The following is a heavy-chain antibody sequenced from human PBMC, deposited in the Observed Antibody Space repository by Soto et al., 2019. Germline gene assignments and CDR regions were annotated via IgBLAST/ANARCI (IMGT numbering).Heavy chain of an antibody. CDR3: ARQSVPAAAGTLIAGVWFDP. J-gene: IGHJ5*02. CDR1: GGSISSYY. V-gene: IGHV4-59*01. D-gene: IGHD6-13*01. CDR2: IYYSGST. Sequence: SETLSLTCTVSGGSISSYYWSWIRLPPGKGLEWIGYIYYSGSTNYNPSLKSRVTISVDTSKNQFSLKLSSVTAADTAVYYCARQSVPAAAGTLIAGVWFDPWGQGTLVTVSS.